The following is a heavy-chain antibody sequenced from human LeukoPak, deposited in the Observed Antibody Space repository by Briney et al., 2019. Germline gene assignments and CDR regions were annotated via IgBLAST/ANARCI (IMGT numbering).Heavy chain of an antibody. J-gene: IGHJ4*02. Sequence: SETLSLTCTVSGGSISSGSYYWSWIRQPAGKGLEWIGRIYSSGSTNYNPSLKNRVTMSVDTSKNQFSLKLTSVTAADTAVYYCARDGSGNYYWGQGTLVTVSS. D-gene: IGHD1-7*01. V-gene: IGHV4-61*02. CDR3: ARDGSGNYY. CDR1: GGSISSGSYY. CDR2: IYSSGST.